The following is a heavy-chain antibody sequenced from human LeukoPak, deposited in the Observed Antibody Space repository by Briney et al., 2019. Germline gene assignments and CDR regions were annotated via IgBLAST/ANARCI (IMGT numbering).Heavy chain of an antibody. V-gene: IGHV1-18*01. CDR2: ISAYNGNT. D-gene: IGHD2-15*01. CDR1: GYSFTSNV. Sequence: GASVKVSCKASGYSFTSNVISWVRQAPGQGLEWMGWISAYNGNTNYAQKLQGRVTMTTDTSTSTAYMELRSLRSDDTAVYYCARDSGCSGGSCYLDYWGQGTLVTVSS. J-gene: IGHJ4*02. CDR3: ARDSGCSGGSCYLDY.